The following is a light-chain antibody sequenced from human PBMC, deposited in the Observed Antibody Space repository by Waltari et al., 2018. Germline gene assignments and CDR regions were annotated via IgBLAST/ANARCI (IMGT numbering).Light chain of an antibody. V-gene: IGLV2-14*03. CDR1: SNDVGGYNY. J-gene: IGLJ1*01. CDR3: TSYATGSSYI. Sequence: QSALTQPASVSGSPGQSITISCTGTSNDVGGYNYVSGYQQHPGKAPNFMIYDVSDRPSGVSNRVSGSKSGNTASLTISGLQAEDEAEYYCTSYATGSSYIFGGGTKVTVL. CDR2: DVS.